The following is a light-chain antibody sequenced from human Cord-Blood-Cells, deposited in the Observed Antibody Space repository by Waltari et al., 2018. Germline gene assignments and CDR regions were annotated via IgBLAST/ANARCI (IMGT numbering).Light chain of an antibody. Sequence: IQMNQSPSTLSASVGDRVTITCRASQSISSWLAWYQQKPGKAPKLLIYKASSLESGFPSRFSGSGSGTEFTLTISSLQPDDFATYYCQQYNSYPFTFGPGTKVDIK. CDR2: KAS. CDR1: QSISSW. CDR3: QQYNSYPFT. J-gene: IGKJ3*01. V-gene: IGKV1-5*03.